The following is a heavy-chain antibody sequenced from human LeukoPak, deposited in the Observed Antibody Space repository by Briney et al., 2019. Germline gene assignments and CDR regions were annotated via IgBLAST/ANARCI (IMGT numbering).Heavy chain of an antibody. J-gene: IGHJ5*02. CDR3: AKDGVVVPAAIWRDNWFDP. Sequence: GGSLRLSCAASGFTFSSYAMSWVRQAPGKGLEWVSAISGSGGSTYYADSVKGRFTISRDNSKNTLYLQMNSLRAEDTAIYYCAKDGVVVPAAIWRDNWFDPWGQGTLVTVSS. CDR2: ISGSGGST. V-gene: IGHV3-23*01. CDR1: GFTFSSYA. D-gene: IGHD2-2*01.